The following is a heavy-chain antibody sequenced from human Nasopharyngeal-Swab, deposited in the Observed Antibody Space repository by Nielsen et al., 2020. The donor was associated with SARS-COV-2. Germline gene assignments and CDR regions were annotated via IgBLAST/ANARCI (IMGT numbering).Heavy chain of an antibody. CDR1: GFSLSTSGMC. Sequence: SGPTLVQPTQPLTLTCTFSGFSLSTSGMCVSWIRQPPGKALEWLALIDWDDDKYYSTSLKTRLTISKDTSKNQVVLTMTNMDPVDTATYYCARMPVQLERPGDYYYYGMDVWGQGTTVTVSS. CDR2: IDWDDDK. D-gene: IGHD1-1*01. CDR3: ARMPVQLERPGDYYYYGMDV. V-gene: IGHV2-70*01. J-gene: IGHJ6*02.